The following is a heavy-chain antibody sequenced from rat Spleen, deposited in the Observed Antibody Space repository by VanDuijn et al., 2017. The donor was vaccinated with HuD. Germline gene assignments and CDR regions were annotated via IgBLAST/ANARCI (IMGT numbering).Heavy chain of an antibody. J-gene: IGHJ2*01. Sequence: EVQLVESGGGLVQPGRSLKLSCEASGFTFRNFDMAWVRQPPTKGLEWVASINPGGGLTFYRDAVKGRFTISRDNAKRNLKLQMDSLRSEDTTTYYCARPQRRYGGDYFDYGGQGVMVTVSS. V-gene: IGHV5-25*01. D-gene: IGHD1-11*01. CDR1: GFTFRNFD. CDR2: INPGGGLT. CDR3: ARPQRRYGGDYFDY.